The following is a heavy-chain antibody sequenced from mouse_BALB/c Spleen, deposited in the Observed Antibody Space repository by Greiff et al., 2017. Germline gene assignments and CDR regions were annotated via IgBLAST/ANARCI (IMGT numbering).Heavy chain of an antibody. D-gene: IGHD2-14*01. Sequence: EVQLQQSGPELVKPGASVKMSCKASGYTFTSYVMHWVKQKPGQGLEWIGYINPYNDGTKYNEKFKGKATLTSDKSSSTAYMELSSLTSEDAAVYYCARGEVRRFYAMDYWGQGTSVTVSS. CDR3: ARGEVRRFYAMDY. CDR2: INPYNDGT. CDR1: GYTFTSYV. J-gene: IGHJ4*01. V-gene: IGHV1-14*01.